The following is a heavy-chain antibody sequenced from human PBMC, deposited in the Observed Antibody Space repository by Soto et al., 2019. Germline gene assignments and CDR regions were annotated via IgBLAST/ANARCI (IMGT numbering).Heavy chain of an antibody. CDR1: GGSISTYY. J-gene: IGHJ4*02. CDR3: ARDGSGYDFWSGPYFFDY. Sequence: QVQLQESGPGLVKPSETLSLTCTVSGGSISTYYWSWIRQPPGKGLEWIEYIYYNGRTNYNPSLESRVTISLDPSKSQFSLKLSSVSAADTAVYYCARDGSGYDFWSGPYFFDYCGPGTLVTVSS. V-gene: IGHV4-59*01. CDR2: IYYNGRT. D-gene: IGHD3-3*01.